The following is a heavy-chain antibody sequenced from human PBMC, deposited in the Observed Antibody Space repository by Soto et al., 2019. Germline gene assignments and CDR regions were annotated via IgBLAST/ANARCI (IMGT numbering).Heavy chain of an antibody. CDR1: GFTFSGYG. V-gene: IGHV3-23*01. CDR2: IGVTSGSA. J-gene: IGHJ3*01. Sequence: EVQLLESGGGLVQPGGSLRLSCTASGFTFSGYGMNWVRQAPGKGLEWVSSIGVTSGSALYADSVKGRFTISRDNSKNTVALQMNSLRVEDTAVYYCAKDAPSEDAFDVWGQGTMVTVSS. CDR3: AKDAPSEDAFDV.